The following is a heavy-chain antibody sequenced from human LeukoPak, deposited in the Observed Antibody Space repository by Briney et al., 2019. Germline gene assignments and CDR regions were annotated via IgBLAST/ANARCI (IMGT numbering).Heavy chain of an antibody. CDR2: ISSSSSYI. CDR3: ARGSLYDSSGYYSFPNWFDP. Sequence: PGGSLRLSCAASGFTFSSYSMNWVRQAPGKGLEWVSSISSSSSYIYYADSVKGRFTISRDNAKNSLYLQMNSLRAEGTAVYYCARGSLYDSSGYYSFPNWFDPWGQGTLVTVSS. V-gene: IGHV3-21*04. CDR1: GFTFSSYS. J-gene: IGHJ5*02. D-gene: IGHD3-22*01.